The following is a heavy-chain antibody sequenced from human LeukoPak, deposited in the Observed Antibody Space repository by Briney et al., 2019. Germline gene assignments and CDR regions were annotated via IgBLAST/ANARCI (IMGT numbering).Heavy chain of an antibody. D-gene: IGHD2-15*01. V-gene: IGHV1-18*04. CDR1: GYTFTSFG. Sequence: ASVKVSCKPSGYTFTSFGISWVRQAPGQGLEWMVWIGAYNGDTNYAQKFQGRVTMTTDTSTSTAYMDLRSLRSDDTAVYYCTRDHCSGDNCPSFDYWGQGTLVTVSS. CDR3: TRDHCSGDNCPSFDY. CDR2: IGAYNGDT. J-gene: IGHJ4*02.